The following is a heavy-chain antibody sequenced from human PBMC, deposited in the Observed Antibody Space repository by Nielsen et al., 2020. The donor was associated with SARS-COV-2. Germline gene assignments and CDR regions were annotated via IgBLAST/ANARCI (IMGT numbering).Heavy chain of an antibody. V-gene: IGHV3-74*03. CDR3: ARGGLGLSPPGY. D-gene: IGHD3/OR15-3a*01. Sequence: GGSLRLSCAASGFTFSTYWMHWVRQVQGKGLVWVSGINSDGGSTKYVDSVKGRFTISRDNAKNTLFLQMNSLRPEDTALYYCARGGLGLSPPGYWGQGTLVTVSS. J-gene: IGHJ4*02. CDR1: GFTFSTYW. CDR2: INSDGGST.